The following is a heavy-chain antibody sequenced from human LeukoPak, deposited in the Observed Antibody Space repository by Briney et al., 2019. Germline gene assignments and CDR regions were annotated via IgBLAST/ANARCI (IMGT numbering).Heavy chain of an antibody. Sequence: ASVKVSCKASGYTFTSYYMHWVRQAPGQGLEWMGIINPSGGSTSYAQKFQGRVTMTRDTPTSTVYMELSSLRSEDTAVYYCARALGGYSTVAGTLQDYWGQGTLVTVSS. CDR2: INPSGGST. V-gene: IGHV1-46*01. CDR1: GYTFTSYY. CDR3: ARALGGYSTVAGTLQDY. J-gene: IGHJ4*02. D-gene: IGHD6-19*01.